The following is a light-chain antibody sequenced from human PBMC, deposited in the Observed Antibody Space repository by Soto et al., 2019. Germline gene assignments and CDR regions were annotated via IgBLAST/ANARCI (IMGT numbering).Light chain of an antibody. J-gene: IGKJ1*01. CDR2: NAS. CDR3: QQYDNYSWT. CDR1: QSITTW. V-gene: IGKV1-5*03. Sequence: GDRVIITCRASQSITTWLAWYQQKPGKAPNLLIYNASTLKSGVPLRFSSSVSGTEFTLTISSLQPDDFATYYCQQYDNYSWTFGQGTKVEIK.